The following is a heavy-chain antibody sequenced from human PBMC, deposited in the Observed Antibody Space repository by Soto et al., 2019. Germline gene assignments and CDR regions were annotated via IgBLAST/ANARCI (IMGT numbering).Heavy chain of an antibody. CDR3: ARLARFSLDF. Sequence: PGGSLRLSCAASGCTFSSYWMHWVRQAPGKGLVWVSRINNDGDSTSYADSVKGRFTISRDNAKNTLYLQMNSLRAEDTAVYYCARLARFSLDFWGQGTLVTVSS. J-gene: IGHJ4*02. V-gene: IGHV3-74*01. CDR2: INNDGDST. D-gene: IGHD3-3*01. CDR1: GCTFSSYW.